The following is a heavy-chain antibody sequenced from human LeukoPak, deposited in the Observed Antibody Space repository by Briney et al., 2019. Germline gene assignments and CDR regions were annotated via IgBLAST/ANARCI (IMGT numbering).Heavy chain of an antibody. CDR2: INHSGST. V-gene: IGHV4-34*01. J-gene: IGHJ6*03. D-gene: IGHD1-26*01. Sequence: SETLSLTCAVYIDSFTNYYWSWIRQPPGKGLEWIGEINHSGSTNYNPSLKSRVTISVDTSKNQFSLKLSSVTAADTAVYYCARGEGGSRYYYYYYMDVWGKGTTVTVSS. CDR3: ARGEGGSRYYYYYYMDV. CDR1: IDSFTNYY.